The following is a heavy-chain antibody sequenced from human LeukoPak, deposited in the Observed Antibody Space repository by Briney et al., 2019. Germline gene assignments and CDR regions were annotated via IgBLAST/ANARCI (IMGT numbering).Heavy chain of an antibody. CDR2: ISYDGSNK. V-gene: IGHV3-30*18. J-gene: IGHJ3*02. CDR3: AKSDILTGLDAFDI. Sequence: GSLRLSCAASGFTFSSYGMHWVRRAPGKGLEWVAVISYDGSNKYYADSVKGRFTISRDNSKNTLYLQMNSLRAEDTAVYYCAKSDILTGLDAFDIWGQGTMVTVSS. D-gene: IGHD3-9*01. CDR1: GFTFSSYG.